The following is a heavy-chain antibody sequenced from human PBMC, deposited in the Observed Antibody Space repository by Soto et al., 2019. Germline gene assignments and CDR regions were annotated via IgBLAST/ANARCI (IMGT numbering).Heavy chain of an antibody. J-gene: IGHJ2*01. D-gene: IGHD3-3*01. CDR3: ARSYDFWSGYLFQDWYFDP. V-gene: IGHV4-34*01. CDR1: GGSFSGYY. Sequence: SETLSLTCAVYGGSFSGYYWSWIRQPPGKGLEWIGEINHSGSTNYNPSLKSRVTISVDTSKNQFSLKLSSVTAADTDVYYCARSYDFWSGYLFQDWYFDPWGSGTLATVPS. CDR2: INHSGST.